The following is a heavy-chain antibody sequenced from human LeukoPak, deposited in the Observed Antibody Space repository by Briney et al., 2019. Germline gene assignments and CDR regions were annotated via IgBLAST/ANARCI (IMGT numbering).Heavy chain of an antibody. CDR1: GYTFTSYG. CDR3: ARDRGGGLDYYYYMDV. CDR2: ISAYNGNT. J-gene: IGHJ6*03. V-gene: IGHV1-18*01. D-gene: IGHD3/OR15-3a*01. Sequence: ASVKVSCKASGYTFTSYGISWVRQAPGQGLEWMGWISAYNGNTNYAQKLQGRVTMTTDKSTSTAYMELSSLRSEDTAVYYCARDRGGGLDYYYYMDVWGKGTTVTVSS.